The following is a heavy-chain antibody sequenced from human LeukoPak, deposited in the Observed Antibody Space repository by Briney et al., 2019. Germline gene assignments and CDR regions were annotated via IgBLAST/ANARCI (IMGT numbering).Heavy chain of an antibody. Sequence: TLSLTCTVSGGSISNINYSWSWIRRPPGKGLEWIRYIYYSGSTYYNPALRSRVTISVDRSKNHFSLELNSVTAADTAVYYCARVMYGEGVRFDPWGQGTLVTVSS. V-gene: IGHV4-30-2*01. CDR2: IYYSGST. CDR3: ARVMYGEGVRFDP. D-gene: IGHD2-8*01. J-gene: IGHJ5*02. CDR1: GGSISNINYS.